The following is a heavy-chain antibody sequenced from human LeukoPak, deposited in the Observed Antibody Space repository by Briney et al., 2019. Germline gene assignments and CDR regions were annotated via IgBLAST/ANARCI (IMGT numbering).Heavy chain of an antibody. Sequence: GVSLKISCKGSGYSFTSYWIGWVRQMPGEGLEWMGIIYTRYSPSFQGQVTISADKSISTAYLQWSSLKASDSAMYYCARRGGFDYDSSGYYLDYWGQGTLVTVSS. D-gene: IGHD3-22*01. CDR3: ARRGGFDYDSSGYYLDY. V-gene: IGHV5-51*01. CDR1: GYSFTSYW. CDR2: IYT. J-gene: IGHJ4*02.